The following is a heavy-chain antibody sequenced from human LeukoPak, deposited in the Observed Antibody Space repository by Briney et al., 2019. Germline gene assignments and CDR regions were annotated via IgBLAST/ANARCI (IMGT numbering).Heavy chain of an antibody. CDR2: INSDGSST. D-gene: IGHD1-26*01. CDR1: GFTFSSYA. Sequence: GGSLRLSCAASGFTFSSYAMSWVRQAPGKGLVWVSRINSDGSSTENADSVKGRFTISRDNAKNTVYLQMDSLRVEDTAIYYCARGPTHGGSYYNDWGQGSLVTVSS. V-gene: IGHV3-74*03. CDR3: ARGPTHGGSYYND. J-gene: IGHJ4*02.